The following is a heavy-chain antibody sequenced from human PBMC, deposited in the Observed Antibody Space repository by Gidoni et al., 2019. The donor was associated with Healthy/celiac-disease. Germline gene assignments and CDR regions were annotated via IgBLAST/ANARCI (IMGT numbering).Heavy chain of an antibody. V-gene: IGHV1-69*01. Sequence: VQLVQSGAEVKKPGSSVKVSCKASGGTFSSYAISWVRQAPGQGLEWMGGIIPIFGTANYAQKFQGRVTITADESTSTAYMELSSLRSEDTAVYYCARARGGGSYRYHYYYYGMDVWGQGTTVTVSS. CDR2: IIPIFGTA. CDR3: ARARGGGSYRYHYYYYGMDV. J-gene: IGHJ6*02. CDR1: GGTFSSYA. D-gene: IGHD3-16*02.